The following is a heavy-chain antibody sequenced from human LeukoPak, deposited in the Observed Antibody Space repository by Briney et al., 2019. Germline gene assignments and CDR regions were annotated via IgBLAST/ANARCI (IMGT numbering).Heavy chain of an antibody. J-gene: IGHJ4*02. Sequence: GGSLRLSCAASGFTFTTFTMNWVRQAPGKGLEWVSSISTSNTFIYYADSVKGRFTISRDNAQNSLYLQMNSLRAEDTAIYYCVRDRGTYRPIDYWGQGTLVTVSS. CDR3: VRDRGTYRPIDY. CDR2: ISTSNTFI. CDR1: GFTFTTFT. D-gene: IGHD1-26*01. V-gene: IGHV3-21*04.